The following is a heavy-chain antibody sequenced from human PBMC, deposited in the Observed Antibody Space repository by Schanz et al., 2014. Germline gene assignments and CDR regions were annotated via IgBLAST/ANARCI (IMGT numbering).Heavy chain of an antibody. CDR2: IYTSGST. D-gene: IGHD6-25*01. CDR1: GGSISSGTYY. CDR3: AREPLSGYNWFDP. Sequence: QVQLQESGPGLVKPSQTLSLTCIVSGGSISSGTYYWSWLRQPAGKGLEWIGRIYTSGSTNYNPSPKSRVTISLDTSKNQFSLNLSSVTAADTAVYYCAREPLSGYNWFDPWGQGSLVTVSS. J-gene: IGHJ5*02. V-gene: IGHV4-61*02.